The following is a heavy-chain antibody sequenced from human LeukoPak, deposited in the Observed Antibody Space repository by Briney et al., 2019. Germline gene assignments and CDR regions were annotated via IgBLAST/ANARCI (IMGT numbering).Heavy chain of an antibody. V-gene: IGHV1-24*01. D-gene: IGHD6-13*01. J-gene: IGHJ4*02. CDR3: AAGDPYSSSWYYYFDY. CDR1: GYTLTELS. CDR2: FDPEDGET. Sequence: ASVKVSCKVSGYTLTELSMHWVRQAPGKGLEWMGGFDPEDGETIYAQKFQGRVTMTEDTSTDTAYMELSSLRSEDTAVYYCAAGDPYSSSWYYYFDYWGQGTLVTVSS.